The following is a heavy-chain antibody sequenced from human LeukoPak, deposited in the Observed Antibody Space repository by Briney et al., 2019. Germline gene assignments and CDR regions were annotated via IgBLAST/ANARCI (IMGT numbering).Heavy chain of an antibody. CDR3: ARDTYDSSGYYQTHYYYYYYGMDV. J-gene: IGHJ6*02. Sequence: SETLSLTCAVYGGSFSGYYWSRIRQPPGKGLEWIGEINHSGSTNYNPSLKSRVTISVDTSKNQFSLKLSSVTAADTAVYYCARDTYDSSGYYQTHYYYYYYGMDVWGQGTTVTVSS. D-gene: IGHD3-22*01. V-gene: IGHV4-34*01. CDR2: INHSGST. CDR1: GGSFSGYY.